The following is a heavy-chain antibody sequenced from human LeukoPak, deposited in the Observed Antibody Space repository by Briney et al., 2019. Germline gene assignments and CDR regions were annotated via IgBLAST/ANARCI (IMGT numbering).Heavy chain of an antibody. CDR2: ISAYSGNT. Sequence: ASVKVSYKASGYTFTNYGISWVRQAPGQGLEWMGWISAYSGNTNYAQKLQGRVTMTTDTSTNTAYMELRSLRSDDTAVYYCARDPPHSSGPTSPCFEYWGQGTLVTVSS. CDR1: GYTFTNYG. CDR3: ARDPPHSSGPTSPCFEY. V-gene: IGHV1-18*01. J-gene: IGHJ4*02. D-gene: IGHD6-19*01.